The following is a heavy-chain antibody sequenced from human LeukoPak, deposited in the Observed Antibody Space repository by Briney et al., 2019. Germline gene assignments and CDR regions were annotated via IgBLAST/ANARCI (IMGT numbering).Heavy chain of an antibody. V-gene: IGHV1-3*01. J-gene: IGHJ5*02. CDR1: GYTFTSYA. CDR3: ARTGVLRYFDWLLLDNWFDP. Sequence: GASVKVSCKASGYTFTSYAMHWVRQAPGQRLEWMGWINAGNGNTKYSQKFQGRVTITRDTSASTAYMELSSLRSEDTAVYYCARTGVLRYFDWLLLDNWFDPWGQGTLVTVSS. D-gene: IGHD3-9*01. CDR2: INAGNGNT.